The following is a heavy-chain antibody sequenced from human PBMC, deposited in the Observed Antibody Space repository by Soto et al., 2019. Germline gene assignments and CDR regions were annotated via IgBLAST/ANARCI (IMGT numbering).Heavy chain of an antibody. Sequence: PGGSLRLSCAASGFTFNTYSMNWVRQAPGKGLEWVSSISSSSSYIYYADSVKCRFTITRDNAKNSLYLQMNSLRAEDTAVYYCERVPWSSAWGQGTMVTVSS. D-gene: IGHD6-25*01. CDR3: ERVPWSSA. V-gene: IGHV3-21*01. J-gene: IGHJ3*01. CDR1: GFTFNTYS. CDR2: ISSSSSYI.